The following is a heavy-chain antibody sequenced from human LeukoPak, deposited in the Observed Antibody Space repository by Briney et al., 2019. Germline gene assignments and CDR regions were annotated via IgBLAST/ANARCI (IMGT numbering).Heavy chain of an antibody. CDR1: GYTFTTYG. J-gene: IGHJ6*04. CDR2: ISPYNGNT. Sequence: ASVKVSCKASGYTFTTYGLTWVRQAHGQGLELMGWISPYNGNTNYAQKFQGRVTMTTDTSTSTAYMELRSLRSDDTAVYYCARRNSYYYCMDVWGTGTTVTVSS. D-gene: IGHD2/OR15-2a*01. V-gene: IGHV1-18*01. CDR3: ARRNSYYYCMDV.